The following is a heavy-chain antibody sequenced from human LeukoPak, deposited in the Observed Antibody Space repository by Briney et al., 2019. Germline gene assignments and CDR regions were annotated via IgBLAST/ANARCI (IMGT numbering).Heavy chain of an antibody. V-gene: IGHV3-49*04. CDR2: IRSKAYGGTT. J-gene: IGHJ4*02. CDR3: TRDRAVAGIFDY. CDR1: GFTFGDYA. Sequence: GRSLRLSCTASGFTFGDYAMSWVRQAPGKGLEWVGFIRSKAYGGTTEYAASVKGRFTISRDDSKSIAYLQMNSLKTKDTAVYYCTRDRAVAGIFDYWGQGTLVTVSS. D-gene: IGHD6-19*01.